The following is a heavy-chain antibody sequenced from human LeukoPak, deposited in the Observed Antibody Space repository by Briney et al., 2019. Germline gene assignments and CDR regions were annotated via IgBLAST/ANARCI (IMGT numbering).Heavy chain of an antibody. Sequence: GGSLRLSCAASGFTFSSFDMHWVRQPPGQGLEWVSTIATASDTSYPGSVEGRFTLSRDNAKNSLYLQMNSLTAGDTAVYYCARGPPRGKYYYMDVWGKGTTVTVSS. CDR2: IATASDT. CDR1: GFTFSSFD. D-gene: IGHD3-10*01. V-gene: IGHV3-13*01. J-gene: IGHJ6*03. CDR3: ARGPPRGKYYYMDV.